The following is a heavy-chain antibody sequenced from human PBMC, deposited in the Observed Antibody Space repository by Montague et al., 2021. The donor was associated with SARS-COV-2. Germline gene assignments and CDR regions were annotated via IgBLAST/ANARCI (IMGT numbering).Heavy chain of an antibody. CDR3: ARHRIPIFLGSMFDY. V-gene: IGHV4-39*01. J-gene: IGHJ4*02. D-gene: IGHD3-9*01. CDR2: IYYSGST. Sequence: SETLSLTCTVSGDSISSSSYYWGWIRQPPGKGLEWIGSIYYSGSTYYNPSLKSRVTISVDTSKNQFSLKLSSVTAADTAVYYCARHRIPIFLGSMFDYWGQGTLVTVSS. CDR1: GDSISSSSYY.